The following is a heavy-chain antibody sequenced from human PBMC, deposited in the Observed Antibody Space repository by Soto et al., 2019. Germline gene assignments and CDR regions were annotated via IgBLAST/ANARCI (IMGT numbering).Heavy chain of an antibody. Sequence: SVKVSCKASGGTFSSYAISWVRQAPGQGLEWMGGIIPIFGTANYAQKFQGRVTITADESTSTAYMELSSLRSEDTAVYYCARDRDSYAAMGNYWGQGTLVTVSS. CDR2: IIPIFGTA. V-gene: IGHV1-69*13. CDR3: ARDRDSYAAMGNY. CDR1: GGTFSSYA. D-gene: IGHD5-18*01. J-gene: IGHJ4*02.